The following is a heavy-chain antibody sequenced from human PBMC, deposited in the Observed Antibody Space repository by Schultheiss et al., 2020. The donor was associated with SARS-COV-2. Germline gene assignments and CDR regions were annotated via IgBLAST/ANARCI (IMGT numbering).Heavy chain of an antibody. J-gene: IGHJ4*02. CDR1: GFAFSSYE. CDR2: VSSSGNTI. V-gene: IGHV3-48*03. D-gene: IGHD3-22*01. CDR3: VREFRRTWLDY. Sequence: GGSLRLSCAASGFAFSSYEMNWIRQAPGKGLEWVSYVSSSGNTIYYAESVKGRSTMSRDNAKNSVVLEVDNLRVEDTGIYYCVREFRRTWLDYCGQGTLVTVSS.